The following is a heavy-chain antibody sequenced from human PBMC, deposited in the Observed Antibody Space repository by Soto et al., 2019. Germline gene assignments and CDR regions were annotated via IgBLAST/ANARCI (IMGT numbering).Heavy chain of an antibody. J-gene: IGHJ5*02. CDR3: ARMASSGTLNWFDP. Sequence: ASVKVSCKAFGYTFINYDISWVRQATGQGLEWMGWMNPGSGKTGYANKFQGRVTMTRDASTSTAHLELSSLTSEDTAVYYCARMASSGTLNWFDPWGQGTLVTVSS. V-gene: IGHV1-8*02. CDR1: GYTFINYD. CDR2: MNPGSGKT.